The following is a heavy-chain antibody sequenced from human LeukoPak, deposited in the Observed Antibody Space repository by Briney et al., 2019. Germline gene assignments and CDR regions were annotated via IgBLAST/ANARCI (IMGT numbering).Heavy chain of an antibody. D-gene: IGHD2-8*01. J-gene: IGHJ4*02. V-gene: IGHV3-23*01. CDR1: GFTFSSYA. CDR2: ISGSGGST. CDR3: AKVRLKVVGEDFDY. Sequence: GGSLRLSCAASGFTFSSYAMSWVRQAPGKGLEWVSAISGSGGSTYYADSVKGRFTISRDNSKNTLYLQMNSLRAEDAAVYYCAKVRLKVVGEDFDYWGQGTLVTVSS.